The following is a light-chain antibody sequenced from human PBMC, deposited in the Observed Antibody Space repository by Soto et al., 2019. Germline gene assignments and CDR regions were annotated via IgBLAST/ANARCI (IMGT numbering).Light chain of an antibody. CDR2: GAS. V-gene: IGKV3-15*01. CDR3: QQYNNWPPAGT. Sequence: EIVMTQSPATLSVSPGERATLSCRASQSVSSNLAWYQQKPGHAPRLLIYGASTRATGIPARFSGSGSGTEFNLTISSLQSEDFAVYYCQQYNNWPPAGTFGQGTKLEIK. J-gene: IGKJ2*02. CDR1: QSVSSN.